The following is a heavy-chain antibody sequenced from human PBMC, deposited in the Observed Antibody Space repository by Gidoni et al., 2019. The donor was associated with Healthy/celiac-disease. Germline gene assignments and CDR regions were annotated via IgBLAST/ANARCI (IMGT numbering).Heavy chain of an antibody. Sequence: QVQLVQSGAEVKKPGASVKVSCKASGYTFTSYGISWVRQAPGQGLEWMGWISAYNGNTNYAQKLQGRVTMTTDTSTSTAYMELRSLRSDDTAVYYCARDSPPNYYDSSGYQIDYWGQGTLVTVSS. J-gene: IGHJ4*02. CDR3: ARDSPPNYYDSSGYQIDY. CDR1: GYTFTSYG. D-gene: IGHD3-22*01. V-gene: IGHV1-18*04. CDR2: ISAYNGNT.